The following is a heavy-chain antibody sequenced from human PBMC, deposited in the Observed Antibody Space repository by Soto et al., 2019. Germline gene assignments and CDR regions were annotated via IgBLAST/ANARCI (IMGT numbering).Heavy chain of an antibody. V-gene: IGHV4-34*01. CDR2: INHSGST. J-gene: IGHJ4*02. CDR3: ATGTEQQPLYY. D-gene: IGHD6-13*01. Sequence: SETLSLTCAVYGGSFSGYYWSWIRQPPGKGLEWIGEINHSGSTNYNPSLKSRVTISVDTSKNQFSLKLSSVTAADTAVYYCATGTEQQPLYYWGQGTLVTVSS. CDR1: GGSFSGYY.